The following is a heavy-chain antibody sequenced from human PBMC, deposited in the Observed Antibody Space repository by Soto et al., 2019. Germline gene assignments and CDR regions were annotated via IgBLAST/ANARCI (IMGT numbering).Heavy chain of an antibody. CDR3: VRHEFCSGGSCYSSYYYGMDV. CDR1: GYNFSSYW. D-gene: IGHD2-15*01. Sequence: GESLKISCKGSGYNFSSYWIAWVRQMPGKGLEWMGIIYPDDSDARYSPSFQGQVTISADKSASTAYLQWTSLKASDTAMYYCVRHEFCSGGSCYSSYYYGMDVWGQGTTVTVSS. V-gene: IGHV5-51*01. CDR2: IYPDDSDA. J-gene: IGHJ6*02.